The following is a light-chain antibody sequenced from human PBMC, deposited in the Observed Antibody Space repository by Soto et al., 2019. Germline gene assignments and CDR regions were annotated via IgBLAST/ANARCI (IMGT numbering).Light chain of an antibody. CDR2: DAS. J-gene: IGKJ2*01. CDR1: QSVSSY. Sequence: EIVLTQSPATLSLSPGERATLSCRASQSVSSYLAWYQQKPGQAPRLLIYDASNRATGIPARFIGSGSGTVFTLTISRLEPEDFAVYYCEQRSNWPPRYTFGQGTKLEIK. CDR3: EQRSNWPPRYT. V-gene: IGKV3-11*01.